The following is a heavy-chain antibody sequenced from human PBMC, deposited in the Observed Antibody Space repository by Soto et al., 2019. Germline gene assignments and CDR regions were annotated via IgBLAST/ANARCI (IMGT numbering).Heavy chain of an antibody. CDR1: GASINNYY. CDR3: AKFGSGGYFDY. Sequence: SETLSLTCTVSGASINNYYWSWIRQPPGQRLEWIGAIYYTGSTTNHHSLRSRVTFSVATYKTQFSLCLTSVTAAATAVYFCAKFGSGGYFDYWGQGTLVTVSS. J-gene: IGHJ4*02. D-gene: IGHD3-10*01. CDR2: IYYTGST. V-gene: IGHV4-59*01.